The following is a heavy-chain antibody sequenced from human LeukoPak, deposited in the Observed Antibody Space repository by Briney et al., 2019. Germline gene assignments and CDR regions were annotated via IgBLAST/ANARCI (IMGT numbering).Heavy chain of an antibody. CDR1: GGSFSGYY. V-gene: IGHV4-34*01. D-gene: IGHD3-9*01. CDR2: INHSGST. Sequence: PSETLSLTCAVYGGSFSGYYWSWIRQPPGKGLEWIGEINHSGSTNYNPSLKSRVTISVDTSKNQFSLKLSSVTAADTAVYYCARGGGLFDWLGVYYYYYMDVWGKGTTVTVSS. J-gene: IGHJ6*03. CDR3: ARGGGLFDWLGVYYYYYMDV.